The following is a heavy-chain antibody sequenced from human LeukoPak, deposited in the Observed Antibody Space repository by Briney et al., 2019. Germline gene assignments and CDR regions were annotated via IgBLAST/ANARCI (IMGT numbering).Heavy chain of an antibody. J-gene: IGHJ3*02. CDR2: IYHSGST. Sequence: SETLSLTCAVSGGSISSGGYSWSWIRQPPGKGLEWIGYIYHSGSTYYNPSLKSRVTISADRSKNQFSLKLSSVTAADTAVYYCARAMDYYDSAFRFDIWGQGTMVTVSS. CDR1: GGSISSGGYS. CDR3: ARAMDYYDSAFRFDI. V-gene: IGHV4-30-2*01. D-gene: IGHD3-22*01.